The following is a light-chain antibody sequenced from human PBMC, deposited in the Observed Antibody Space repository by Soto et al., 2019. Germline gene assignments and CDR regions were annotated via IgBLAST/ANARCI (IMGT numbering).Light chain of an antibody. J-gene: IGKJ1*01. CDR3: QQYNSYWT. V-gene: IGKV3-11*01. CDR2: DAS. CDR1: QSVSSY. Sequence: EIVFTQSPATLSLSPGERATLSCRASQSVSSYLAWYQQRPGQAPKLLIYDASNLQGGVPSRFSGSGSGTEFTLTISSLQPDDFATYYCQQYNSYWTFGQGTKV.